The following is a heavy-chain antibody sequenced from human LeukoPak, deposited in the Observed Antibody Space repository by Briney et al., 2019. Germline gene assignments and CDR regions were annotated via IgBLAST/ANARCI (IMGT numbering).Heavy chain of an antibody. CDR1: GYTFTSYD. J-gene: IGHJ4*02. CDR3: ARGRRGYYDSSGYYY. CDR2: MNPNSGNT. V-gene: IGHV1-8*03. Sequence: GASVKVSCKASGYTFTSYDINWVRQATGQGLEWMGWMNPNSGNTGYAQKFQGRVTITRNTSISTAYMELSSLRSEDTAVYYCARGRRGYYDSSGYYYWGQGTLVTVSS. D-gene: IGHD3-22*01.